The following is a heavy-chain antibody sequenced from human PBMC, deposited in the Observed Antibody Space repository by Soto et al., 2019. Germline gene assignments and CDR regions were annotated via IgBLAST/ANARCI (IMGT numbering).Heavy chain of an antibody. CDR3: ARVEGSSGAYVDRAVAI. CDR2: IKEDGSAK. Sequence: EVQLVESGGGLVQPGGSLRLSCAASGFTVTTYWMTWVRQAPGKGLEWVANIKEDGSAKNYVDSVKGRFTISRDKAKNSVDLQMNRRRVEETAVYDWARVEGSSGAYVDRAVAIGGQETRVTVSS. CDR1: GFTVTTYW. J-gene: IGHJ3*02. V-gene: IGHV3-7*01. D-gene: IGHD6-19*01.